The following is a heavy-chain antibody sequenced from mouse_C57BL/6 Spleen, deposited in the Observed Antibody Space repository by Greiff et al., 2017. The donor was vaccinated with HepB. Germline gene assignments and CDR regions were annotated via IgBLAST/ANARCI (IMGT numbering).Heavy chain of an antibody. CDR3: ARDGDQATFDY. CDR1: GFTFSSYA. J-gene: IGHJ2*01. CDR2: ISDGGSYT. V-gene: IGHV5-4*01. D-gene: IGHD3-2*02. Sequence: VMLVESGGGLVKPGGSLKLSCAASGFTFSSYAMSWVRQTPEKRLEWVATISDGGSYTYYPDKVKGRFTISRDNAKNNLYLQMSHLKSEDKAMYYGARDGDQATFDYWGQGTTLTVSS.